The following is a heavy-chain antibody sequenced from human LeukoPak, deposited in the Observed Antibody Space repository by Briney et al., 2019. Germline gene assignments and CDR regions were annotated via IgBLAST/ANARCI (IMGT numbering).Heavy chain of an antibody. J-gene: IGHJ4*02. V-gene: IGHV5-51*01. CDR2: IYPGDSDT. CDR1: GYSFTNYW. CDR3: ARRSGYSSGWLLYYFDY. Sequence: PGESLKISCKGSGYSFTNYWIGWVRQMPGKGLEWMGIIYPGDSDTRYSPSFQGQVTISADKSISTAYLQWSSLKASDTAMYYCARRSGYSSGWLLYYFDYWGQGTLVTASS. D-gene: IGHD6-19*01.